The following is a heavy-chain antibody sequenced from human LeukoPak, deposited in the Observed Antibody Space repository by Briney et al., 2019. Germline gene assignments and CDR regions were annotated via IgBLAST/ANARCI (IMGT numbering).Heavy chain of an antibody. D-gene: IGHD7-27*01. CDR1: GFTFSSYW. J-gene: IGHJ4*02. CDR3: ARAWDFDS. CDR2: INRDGSST. V-gene: IGHV3-74*01. Sequence: GGSLRLSCAASGFTFSSYWMHWVRQAPGKGLVWVSRINRDGSSTGYADSVKGRFTISRDNAKNTLYLQMSSLRAEDTALYYCARAWDFDSWGQGTLVTVSS.